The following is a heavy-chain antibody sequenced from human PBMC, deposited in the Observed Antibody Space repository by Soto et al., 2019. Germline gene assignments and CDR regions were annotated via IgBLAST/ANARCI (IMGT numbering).Heavy chain of an antibody. CDR3: ARDKLGDYGGTQYYFYGREV. J-gene: IGHJ6*02. V-gene: IGHV3-30*03. CDR1: GFTFRTQG. D-gene: IGHD2-21*01. Sequence: PWGSLRLSCAASGFTFRTQGMHWVRKGPGKGLEWVAVISYYVTKTYYADSVKGRFSISRDNSKNTVYLQLNSLSSEDTAVYFCARDKLGDYGGTQYYFYGREVSGQGNTVIVS. CDR2: ISYYVTKT.